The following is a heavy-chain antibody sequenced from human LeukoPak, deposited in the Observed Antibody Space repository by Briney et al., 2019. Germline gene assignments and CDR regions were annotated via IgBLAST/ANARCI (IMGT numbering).Heavy chain of an antibody. J-gene: IGHJ2*01. CDR1: GFTFSSYA. CDR3: AKDRNPGTAVWYFDL. D-gene: IGHD1-14*01. V-gene: IGHV3-23*01. CDR2: VSTSGGGT. Sequence: GGSLRLSCAASGFTFSSYAMSWLRQAPGKGLEWVSTVSTSGGGTYYADSVKGRFTISRDNSKNTLFLQMNSLRAEDTAVYYCAKDRNPGTAVWYFDLWGRGTLVTVSS.